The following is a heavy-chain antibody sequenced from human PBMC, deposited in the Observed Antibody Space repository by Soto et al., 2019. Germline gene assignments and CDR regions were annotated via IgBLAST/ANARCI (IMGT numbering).Heavy chain of an antibody. J-gene: IGHJ4*02. CDR3: ERTGDGHHDFLDY. CDR1: SFTFSSYC. V-gene: IGHV3-7*01. CDR2: INQDGNED. D-gene: IGHD1-1*01. Sequence: PXECLRLSCAASSFTFSSYCMNWVRQAPGKGLEWVANINQDGNEDNLLDSVKGRFTISRDNAKNSLFLQMNSLRVDDTAVYYCERTGDGHHDFLDYWGQGALVTVSS.